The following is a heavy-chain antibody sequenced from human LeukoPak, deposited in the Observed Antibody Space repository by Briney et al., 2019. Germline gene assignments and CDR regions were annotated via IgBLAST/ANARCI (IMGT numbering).Heavy chain of an antibody. CDR3: ARQDIAAWKYYFDY. CDR1: GGSISSYY. CDR2: IYYSGTT. V-gene: IGHV4-59*01. D-gene: IGHD6-6*01. J-gene: IGHJ4*02. Sequence: PSETLSLTCTVSGGSISSYYWSWIRQPPGKGLEWIGYIYYSGTTNYNPSLKSRVTISVDTSKNQFSLKLSSVTAADTAVYYCARQDIAAWKYYFDYWGQGTLVTVSS.